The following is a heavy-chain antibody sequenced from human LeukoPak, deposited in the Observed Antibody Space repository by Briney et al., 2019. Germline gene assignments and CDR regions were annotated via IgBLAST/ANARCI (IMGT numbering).Heavy chain of an antibody. CDR2: ISGDGGST. J-gene: IGHJ4*02. D-gene: IGHD4-17*01. CDR3: AKGRLEGDYGDYGGDY. Sequence: PGGSLRLSCAASGFTFDAYAIHWVRHAAGKGLEWVSFISGDGGSTYYADSVKGRFTISRDNSKNSLCLQMNSLRTEDPALYYCAKGRLEGDYGDYGGDYWGQGTLVTVSS. V-gene: IGHV3-43*02. CDR1: GFTFDAYA.